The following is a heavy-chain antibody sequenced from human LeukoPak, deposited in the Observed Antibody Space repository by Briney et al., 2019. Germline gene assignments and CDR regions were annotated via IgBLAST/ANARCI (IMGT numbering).Heavy chain of an antibody. CDR3: ARIEWGYQLLPRYSSGWYFDY. D-gene: IGHD6-19*01. V-gene: IGHV1-2*02. Sequence: ASVKVSCKASGYTFTGYYMHWVRQAPGQGLEWMGWINPNSGGTNYAQKFQGRVTMTRDTSISTDYMELSRLRSDDTAVYYCARIEWGYQLLPRYSSGWYFDYWGQGTLVTVSS. CDR1: GYTFTGYY. CDR2: INPNSGGT. J-gene: IGHJ4*02.